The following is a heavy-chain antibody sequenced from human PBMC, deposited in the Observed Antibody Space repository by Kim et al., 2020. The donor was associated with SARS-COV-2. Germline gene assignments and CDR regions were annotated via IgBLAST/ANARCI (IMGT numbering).Heavy chain of an antibody. CDR3: ATLFTTYYFDY. D-gene: IGHD3-3*01. CDR2: IYYSGST. CDR1: GGSISSSSYY. J-gene: IGHJ4*02. V-gene: IGHV4-39*01. Sequence: SETLSLTCTVSGGSISSSSYYWGWIRQPPGKGLEWIGSIYYSGSTYYNPSLKSRVTISVDTSKNQFSLKLSSVTAADTAVYYCATLFTTYYFDYWGQGTLVTVSS.